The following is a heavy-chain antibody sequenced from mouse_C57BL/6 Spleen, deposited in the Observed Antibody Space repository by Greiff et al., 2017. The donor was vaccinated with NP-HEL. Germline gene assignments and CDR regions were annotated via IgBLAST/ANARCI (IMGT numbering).Heavy chain of an antibody. CDR2: ISSGSSTI. J-gene: IGHJ1*03. V-gene: IGHV5-17*01. CDR1: GFTFSDYG. Sequence: DVMLVESGGGLVKPGGSLKLSCAASGFTFSDYGMHWVRQAPEKGLEWVAYISSGSSTIYYADTVKGRFTISRDNAKNTLFLQMTSLRSEDTAMYYCARHSYGSSYDWYFDVWGTGTTVTVSS. CDR3: ARHSYGSSYDWYFDV. D-gene: IGHD1-1*01.